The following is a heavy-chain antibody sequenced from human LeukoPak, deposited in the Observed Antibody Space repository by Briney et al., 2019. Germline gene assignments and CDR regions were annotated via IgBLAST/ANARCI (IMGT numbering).Heavy chain of an antibody. J-gene: IGHJ4*02. D-gene: IGHD3-22*01. CDR1: GDSVSSNSAA. V-gene: IGHV6-1*01. CDR3: ARALGDSSGYYYELDY. Sequence: SQTLSLTCAISGDSVSSNSAAWNWIRQSPSRGLEWLGRTYYRSKWYNDYAVPVKSRITINPDTSKNLFSLQLNSVTPEDTAVYYCARALGDSSGYYYELDYWGQGTLVTVSS. CDR2: TYYRSKWYN.